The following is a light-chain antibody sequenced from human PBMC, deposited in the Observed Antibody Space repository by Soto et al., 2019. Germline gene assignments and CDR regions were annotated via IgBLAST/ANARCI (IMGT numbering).Light chain of an antibody. V-gene: IGKV3-20*01. CDR1: QSVSSSY. Sequence: EIVLTQSPGTLSLSPGERATLSCRAIQSVSSSYLAWYQQKPGQAPRLLIYGASSRATGIPDRFSGSGSGTDFTLTISRLEPEDFAVYYCHQYGSSPYTFGQGTKVDIK. CDR2: GAS. J-gene: IGKJ2*01. CDR3: HQYGSSPYT.